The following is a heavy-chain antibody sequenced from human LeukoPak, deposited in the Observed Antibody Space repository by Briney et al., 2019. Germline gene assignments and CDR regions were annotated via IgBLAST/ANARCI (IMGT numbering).Heavy chain of an antibody. J-gene: IGHJ4*02. V-gene: IGHV3-23*01. Sequence: HSGGSLILSCAASGFIFSNYAMSWVRQVPGRGLEWVSTISSRGDSTYVADSVKGRFTISRDNSKNSLYLQMNTVRAEDTAVYYCTTQHYSSADYWGQGTLVTVSS. CDR3: TTQHYSSADY. CDR2: ISSRGDST. CDR1: GFIFSNYA. D-gene: IGHD6-19*01.